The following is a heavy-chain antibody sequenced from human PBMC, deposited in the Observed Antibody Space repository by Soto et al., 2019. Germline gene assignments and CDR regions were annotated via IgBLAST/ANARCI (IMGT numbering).Heavy chain of an antibody. V-gene: IGHV5-51*01. CDR3: ARQDDSGVDV. CDR1: GYRFTSYW. D-gene: IGHD3-3*01. J-gene: IGHJ6*02. CDR2: IFPGDSET. Sequence: GESLKISCKGSGYRFTSYWIGWVRQMPGNGLEWMAIIFPGDSETRYSPSFQGQVTISADKPISTAYLQWSSLKASDTAMYYCARQDDSGVDVWGQGTTVTVSS.